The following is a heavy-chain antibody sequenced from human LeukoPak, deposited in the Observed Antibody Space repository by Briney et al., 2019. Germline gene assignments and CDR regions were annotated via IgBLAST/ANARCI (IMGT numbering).Heavy chain of an antibody. Sequence: GGSLRLSCAASGFAFSSYSMNWVRQAPGKGLEWVSAISGSGGSTYYADSVKGRFTISRDNSKNTLYLQMNSLRAEDTAVYYCAKDLVLWFGELSEDYWGQGTLVTVSS. J-gene: IGHJ4*02. CDR1: GFAFSSYS. CDR3: AKDLVLWFGELSEDY. CDR2: ISGSGGST. D-gene: IGHD3-10*01. V-gene: IGHV3-23*01.